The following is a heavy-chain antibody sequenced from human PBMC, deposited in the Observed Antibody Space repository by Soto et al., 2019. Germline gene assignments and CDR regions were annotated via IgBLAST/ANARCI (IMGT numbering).Heavy chain of an antibody. D-gene: IGHD2-21*02. J-gene: IGHJ4*02. Sequence: PSHTLSLTCAISGDSVASNSAAWNLIRQSPSGGLEWLGRTYYRSKWYNDYAVSVKSRITINPDTSKNQFSLQLNSVTPEDTAVYYCARAVVTANRYFDYWGQGTLVTVSS. V-gene: IGHV6-1*01. CDR3: ARAVVTANRYFDY. CDR2: TYYRSKWYN. CDR1: GDSVASNSAA.